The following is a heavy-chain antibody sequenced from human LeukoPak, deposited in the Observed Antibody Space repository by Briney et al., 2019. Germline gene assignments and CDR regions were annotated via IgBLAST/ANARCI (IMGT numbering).Heavy chain of an antibody. J-gene: IGHJ6*03. CDR3: ARLSGYGLHYYYYMDV. D-gene: IGHD5-12*01. CDR2: INHSGST. CDR1: GGSFSGYY. V-gene: IGHV4-34*01. Sequence: PSETLSLTCAVSGGSFSGYYWSWIRQPPGKGLEWIGEINHSGSTNYNPSLKSRVTISVDMSKNQFSLKLSSVTAADTAVYYCARLSGYGLHYYYYMDVWGKGTTVTVSS.